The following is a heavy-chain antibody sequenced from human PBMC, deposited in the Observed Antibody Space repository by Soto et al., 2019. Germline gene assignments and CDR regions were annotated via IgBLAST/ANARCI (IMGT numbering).Heavy chain of an antibody. CDR2: ISYSGNT. CDR3: ARHLSSGWYDSPLDY. Sequence: QVQLHESGPGLVKPSETLSLTCTVSGDSIRSYYWSWIRQTPGKGLEWIGYISYSGNTNYNPSLKTRVTMSVDTTNNQFFLILNSVTAADTAVYYCARHLSSGWYDSPLDYWGQGTLVTVSS. J-gene: IGHJ4*02. CDR1: GDSIRSYY. V-gene: IGHV4-59*08. D-gene: IGHD6-19*01.